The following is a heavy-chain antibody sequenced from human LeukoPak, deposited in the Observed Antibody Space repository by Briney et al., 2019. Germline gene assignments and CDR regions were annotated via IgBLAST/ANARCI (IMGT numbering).Heavy chain of an antibody. J-gene: IGHJ5*02. CDR2: IYTSGST. V-gene: IGHV4-61*02. CDR1: GGSISSSSYY. D-gene: IGHD3-10*01. Sequence: SETLSLTCTVSGGSISSSSYYWSWIRQPAGKGLEWIGRIYTSGSTNYNPSLKSRVTMSVDTYKNQFSLKLSSVTAADTAVYYCARDGEGTFDPWGQGTLVTVSS. CDR3: ARDGEGTFDP.